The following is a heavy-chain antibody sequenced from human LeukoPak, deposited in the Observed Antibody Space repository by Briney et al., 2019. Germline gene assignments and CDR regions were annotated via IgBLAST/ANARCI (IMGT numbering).Heavy chain of an antibody. D-gene: IGHD3-22*01. CDR1: GYTFTGYY. V-gene: IGHV1-2*02. CDR3: ARDSEYHSSGYLNY. CDR2: INPNSGGT. Sequence: ASVKVSCKASGYTFTGYYMHWVRHAPGQGLEWMGWINPNSGGTNYAQKFQGRVTLTRDTSITTAYMELSRLRSDDTAVYDCARDSEYHSSGYLNYWGQGTLVTVSS. J-gene: IGHJ4*02.